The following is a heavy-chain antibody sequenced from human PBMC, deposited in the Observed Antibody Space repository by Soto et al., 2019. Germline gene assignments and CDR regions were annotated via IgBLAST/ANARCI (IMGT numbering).Heavy chain of an antibody. Sequence: EVQLVESGGGLVKPGGSLRLSCAASGFTFSSYSMNWVRQAPGKGLEWVSSISSSSSYIYYADSVKGRFTISRDNAKNSLYLQMNGLRAEDTAVYYCARDGYYYDSSGHGFDPWGQGTLVTVSS. CDR2: ISSSSSYI. D-gene: IGHD3-22*01. V-gene: IGHV3-21*01. CDR1: GFTFSSYS. CDR3: ARDGYYYDSSGHGFDP. J-gene: IGHJ5*02.